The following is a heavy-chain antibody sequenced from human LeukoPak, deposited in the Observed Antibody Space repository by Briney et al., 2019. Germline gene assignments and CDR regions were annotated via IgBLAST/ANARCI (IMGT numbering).Heavy chain of an antibody. CDR1: GYTFSNYG. Sequence: ASVKVSCKTSGYTFSNYGISWARQAPGQGLEWMGWITAYNGNRLYAQRFQGRITLTTDTSTSTSYMELRSLEYDDTAIYYCARDNDKVVDHWGQGTLVTVSS. CDR3: ARDNDKVVDH. CDR2: ITAYNGNR. V-gene: IGHV1-18*01. J-gene: IGHJ4*01. D-gene: IGHD1-1*01.